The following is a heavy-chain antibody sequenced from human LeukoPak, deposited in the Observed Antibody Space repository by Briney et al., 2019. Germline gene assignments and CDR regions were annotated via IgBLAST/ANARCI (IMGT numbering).Heavy chain of an antibody. CDR3: ARDSSEGDYFDY. J-gene: IGHJ4*02. V-gene: IGHV4-59*01. CDR2: IYYSGST. CDR1: GGSISSYY. D-gene: IGHD6-25*01. Sequence: SETLSLTCTVSGGSISSYYWSWIRQPPGKGLEWIGYIYYSGSTNYNPSLKSRVSISVDTSKNQFSLKLSAVTAADTAVYYCARDSSEGDYFDYWGQGTLVTVSS.